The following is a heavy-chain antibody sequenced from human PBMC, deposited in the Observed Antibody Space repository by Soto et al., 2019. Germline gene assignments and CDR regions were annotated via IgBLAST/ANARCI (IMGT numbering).Heavy chain of an antibody. D-gene: IGHD3-22*01. CDR3: AREADFASSGYVLDY. J-gene: IGHJ4*02. CDR2: VTSSPSSM. V-gene: IGHV3-21*01. Sequence: PGGSLRLSCAASGFTFSGFSMNWVRQAPGKGLEWVSSVTSSPSSMFYADSVKGRFTISRDDAKDSLFLQMNSPRADDTAVYYCAREADFASSGYVLDYWGLGTLVTVSS. CDR1: GFTFSGFS.